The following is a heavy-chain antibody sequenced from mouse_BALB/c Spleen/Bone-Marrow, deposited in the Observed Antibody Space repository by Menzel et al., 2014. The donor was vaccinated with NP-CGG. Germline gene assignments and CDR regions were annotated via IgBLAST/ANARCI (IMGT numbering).Heavy chain of an antibody. Sequence: EVQVVESGGGLVKPGGSLKLSCAASGFTFSSYAMSWVRQTPEKRLEWVASISSGGSTYYPDSVKGRFTISRDNARNILYLQMSSLRSEDTAMYYCAREGGTTAHYYAMDYWGQGTSVTVSP. D-gene: IGHD1-2*01. CDR2: ISSGGST. CDR1: GFTFSSYA. CDR3: AREGGTTAHYYAMDY. V-gene: IGHV5-6-5*01. J-gene: IGHJ4*01.